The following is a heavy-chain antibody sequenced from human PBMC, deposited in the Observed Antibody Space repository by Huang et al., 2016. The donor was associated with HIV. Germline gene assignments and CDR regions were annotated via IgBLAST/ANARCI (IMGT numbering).Heavy chain of an antibody. D-gene: IGHD2-15*01. J-gene: IGHJ4*02. Sequence: QVQLVQSGAEVKKPGASVKVSCKASGYTFSNYDINWVRQAPGQGLEGRGWRNPHSGNTGSARKFQGRVTMTRSTSRSTAYMELSRLRFEDTAVYYCATLPPVNYGRSGGRVRDYWGQGSLVTVSS. CDR3: ATLPPVNYGRSGGRVRDY. V-gene: IGHV1-8*01. CDR2: RNPHSGNT. CDR1: GYTFSNYD.